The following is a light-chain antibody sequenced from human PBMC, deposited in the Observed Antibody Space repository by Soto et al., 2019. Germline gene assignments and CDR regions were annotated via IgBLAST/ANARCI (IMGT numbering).Light chain of an antibody. J-gene: IGLJ2*01. Sequence: QSVLTQPRSVSGSPGQSVTISCTGTNSDVGGYNYVSWYQQYPGKAPKLMISGVSERPSGVPDRFSGSKSGNTASLTISGLQAEDEADYYCSLYTSSSTLVVFGGGTKLTVL. CDR1: NSDVGGYNY. CDR3: SLYTSSSTLVV. CDR2: GVS. V-gene: IGLV2-11*01.